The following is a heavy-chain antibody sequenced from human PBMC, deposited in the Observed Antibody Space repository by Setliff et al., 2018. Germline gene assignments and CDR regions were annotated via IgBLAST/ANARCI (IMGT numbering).Heavy chain of an antibody. CDR1: GYTFTGYY. V-gene: IGHV1-2*02. Sequence: GASVKVSCKASGYTFTGYYMHWVRQAPGQGLEWMGWINPNSGGTNYAQKFQGRVTMTRDTSISTAYMELSRLRSDDTAVHYCARTGHCGGDCYGFDYWGQGTPVTVSS. J-gene: IGHJ4*02. CDR2: INPNSGGT. CDR3: ARTGHCGGDCYGFDY. D-gene: IGHD2-21*02.